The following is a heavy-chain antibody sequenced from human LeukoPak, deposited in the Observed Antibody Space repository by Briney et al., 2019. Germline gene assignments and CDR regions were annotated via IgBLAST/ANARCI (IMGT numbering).Heavy chain of an antibody. CDR2: IYYSGST. V-gene: IGHV4-59*01. CDR3: AKDPSSEYYDFWSGNNWFDP. D-gene: IGHD3-3*01. Sequence: SETLSLTCTVSGGSISSYYWSWIRQPPGKGLEWIGYIYYSGSTNYNPSLKSRVTISVDTSKNQFSLKLSSVTAADTAVYYCAKDPSSEYYDFWSGNNWFDPWGQGTLVTVS. J-gene: IGHJ5*02. CDR1: GGSISSYY.